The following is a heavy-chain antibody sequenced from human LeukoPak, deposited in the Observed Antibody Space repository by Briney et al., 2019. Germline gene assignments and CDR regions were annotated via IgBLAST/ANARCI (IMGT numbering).Heavy chain of an antibody. V-gene: IGHV1-24*01. CDR2: FDPEDGEI. CDR1: EFSLTQLS. CDR3: AADRGDYSGSYWTAFDN. D-gene: IGHD1-26*01. Sequence: ASVKVSCKVSEFSLTQLSMHWVRQAPGKGLEWLGGFDPEDGEINNAQKFQGRVTMSDDTSTDIAFMELGSLRSYETPVHHCAADRGDYSGSYWTAFDNWGQGTMVTVSS. J-gene: IGHJ3*02.